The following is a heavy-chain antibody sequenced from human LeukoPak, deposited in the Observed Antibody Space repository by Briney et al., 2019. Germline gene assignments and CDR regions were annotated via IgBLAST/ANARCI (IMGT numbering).Heavy chain of an antibody. Sequence: GGSLRLSCAASGFTFGSYALSWVRQAPGKGLEWVLTVSGSGDATYYADSVKGRFTVSRDDSKNTLHLQMDSLRAEDTALYYCAKGNTGSAYSAVDHWGQGTLVTVSS. CDR1: GFTFGSYA. CDR3: AKGNTGSAYSAVDH. J-gene: IGHJ4*02. D-gene: IGHD2-15*01. CDR2: VSGSGDAT. V-gene: IGHV3-23*01.